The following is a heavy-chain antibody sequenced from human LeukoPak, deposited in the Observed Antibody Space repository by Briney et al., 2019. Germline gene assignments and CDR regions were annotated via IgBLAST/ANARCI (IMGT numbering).Heavy chain of an antibody. CDR1: GGSISSGGYY. CDR3: ARYPPLFVPGGYSENDAFDI. D-gene: IGHD3-22*01. J-gene: IGHJ3*02. Sequence: PSQTLSLTCTVSGGSISSGGYYWSWIRQPPGKGLEWIGYIYHSGSTYYNPSLKSRVTISVDRSKNQFSLKLSSVTAADTAVYYCARYPPLFVPGGYSENDAFDIWGQGTMVTVSS. V-gene: IGHV4-30-2*01. CDR2: IYHSGST.